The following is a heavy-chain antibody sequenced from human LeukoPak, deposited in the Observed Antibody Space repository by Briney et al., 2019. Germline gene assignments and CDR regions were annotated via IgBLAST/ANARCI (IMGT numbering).Heavy chain of an antibody. CDR2: ISAYNGNT. J-gene: IGHJ4*02. CDR1: GCTFASYG. D-gene: IGHD5-18*01. CDR3: ARDRVFVDTAMVSPIQYFDY. Sequence: ASVKVSCKASGCTFASYGISWVRQAPGQGLEWMGWISAYNGNTNYVQKLQGRVTMTTATSTSTAYMELRSLRSDDTAVYYCARDRVFVDTAMVSPIQYFDYWGQGTLVTVSS. V-gene: IGHV1-18*01.